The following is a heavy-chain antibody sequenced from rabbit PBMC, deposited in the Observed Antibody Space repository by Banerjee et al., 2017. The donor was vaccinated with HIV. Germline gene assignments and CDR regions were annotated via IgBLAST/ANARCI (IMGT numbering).Heavy chain of an antibody. CDR2: IATGSGST. V-gene: IGHV1S43*01. Sequence: QQQLVESGGGLVQPEGSLTLTCKASGFTISSGYYMCWVRQAPGKGLEWIGCIATGSGSTYYASWVNGRFTISRSTNLNTVDLKMTSLTDADTATYFCARDSLLSHYNMDLWGPGTLVTVS. CDR1: GFTISSGYY. D-gene: IGHD1-1*01. J-gene: IGHJ6*01. CDR3: ARDSLLSHYNMDL.